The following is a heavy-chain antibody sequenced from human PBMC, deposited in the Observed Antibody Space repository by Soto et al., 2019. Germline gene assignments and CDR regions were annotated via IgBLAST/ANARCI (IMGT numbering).Heavy chain of an antibody. J-gene: IGHJ4*01. CDR3: ARLEWSGYSSKWYLGFFDS. CDR1: GGSINSGGYS. Sequence: PSETLSLTCAVSGGSINSGGYSWSWIRQPPGKGLEWIGYIFHSGSTYYNPSLRSRVTISVDKSKNEFSLMLTSVTAADTAVYYCARLEWSGYSSKWYLGFFDSWGQGTRVTVSS. D-gene: IGHD5-12*01. CDR2: IFHSGST. V-gene: IGHV4-30-2*01.